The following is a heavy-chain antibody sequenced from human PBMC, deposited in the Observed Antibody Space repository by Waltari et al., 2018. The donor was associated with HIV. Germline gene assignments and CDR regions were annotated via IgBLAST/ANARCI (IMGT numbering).Heavy chain of an antibody. CDR1: GFPFSRYW. J-gene: IGHJ4*02. Sequence: EVQLVESGGGLVQPGGSLRLSCAASGFPFSRYWMSWVRQAPGKGLECVANIKQDGSEKSYVDSVKGRFTISRDNAKNSLYLQMNNLRAEDTAVYYCARLRGGYDFDYWGQGTLVTVSS. V-gene: IGHV3-7*01. D-gene: IGHD5-12*01. CDR3: ARLRGGYDFDY. CDR2: IKQDGSEK.